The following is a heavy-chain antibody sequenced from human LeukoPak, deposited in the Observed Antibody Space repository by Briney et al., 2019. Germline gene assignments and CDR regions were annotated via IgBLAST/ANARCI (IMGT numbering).Heavy chain of an antibody. CDR1: GYTFTGYY. CDR3: ARGGHCSGGSCYYNWFDP. V-gene: IGHV1-2*02. D-gene: IGHD2-15*01. Sequence: GASVKVSCKASGYTFTGYYMHWVRQAPGQGLEWMGWINPNSGGTNYAQKFQGRVTMTRDTSASTAYMELSSLRSEDMAVYYCARGGHCSGGSCYYNWFDPWGQGTLVTVSS. CDR2: INPNSGGT. J-gene: IGHJ5*02.